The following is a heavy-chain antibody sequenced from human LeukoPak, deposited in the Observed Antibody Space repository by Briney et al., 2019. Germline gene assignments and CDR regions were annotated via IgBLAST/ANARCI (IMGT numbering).Heavy chain of an antibody. J-gene: IGHJ3*02. V-gene: IGHV3-53*01. Sequence: PGGSLRLSCAASGFTFSSYEMNWVRQAPGKGLEWVSVIYSGGSTYYADSVKGRFTISRDNSKNTLYLQMNSLRAEDTAVYYCARGAKLAFDIWGQGTMVTVSS. D-gene: IGHD4/OR15-4a*01. CDR3: ARGAKLAFDI. CDR2: IYSGGST. CDR1: GFTFSSYE.